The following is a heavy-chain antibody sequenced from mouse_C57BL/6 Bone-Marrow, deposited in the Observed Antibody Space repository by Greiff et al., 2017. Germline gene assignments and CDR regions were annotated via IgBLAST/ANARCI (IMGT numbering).Heavy chain of an antibody. V-gene: IGHV5-6*01. D-gene: IGHD2-2*01. Sequence: EVNLVESGGDLVKPGGSLKLSCAASGFTFSSYGMSWVRQTPDKRLEWVATISSGGSYTYYPDSVKGRFTISRDNAKNTLYLQMSSLKSEDTAMYYCARQGTMVTTWGWDYWGQGTTLTVSS. J-gene: IGHJ2*01. CDR3: ARQGTMVTTWGWDY. CDR1: GFTFSSYG. CDR2: ISSGGSYT.